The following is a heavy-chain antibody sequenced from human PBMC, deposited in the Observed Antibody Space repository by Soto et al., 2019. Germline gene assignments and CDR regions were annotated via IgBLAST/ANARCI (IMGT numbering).Heavy chain of an antibody. CDR2: ISYDGSNK. V-gene: IGHV3-30*18. D-gene: IGHD3-22*01. Sequence: PGGSLRLSCAASGFTFSSYGMHWVRQAPGKGLEWVAVISYDGSNKYYADSVKGRFTISRDNSKNTLYLQMNSLGAEDTAVYYCAKDKKGLLPRGPVDYWGQGTLVTVSS. J-gene: IGHJ4*02. CDR1: GFTFSSYG. CDR3: AKDKKGLLPRGPVDY.